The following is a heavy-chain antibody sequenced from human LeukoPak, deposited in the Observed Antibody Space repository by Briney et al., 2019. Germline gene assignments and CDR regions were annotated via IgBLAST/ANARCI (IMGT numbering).Heavy chain of an antibody. V-gene: IGHV3-21*04. CDR1: GFTVSSNY. J-gene: IGHJ4*02. Sequence: GGSLRLSCAASGFTVSSNYMSWVRQAPGKGLEWVSSISYTGTYIYYADSVKGRFTISRDNAQNSLYLQMNSLRAEDTAIYYCVRDRGTYRPIDYWGQGTLVTVSS. CDR2: ISYTGTYI. CDR3: VRDRGTYRPIDY. D-gene: IGHD1-26*01.